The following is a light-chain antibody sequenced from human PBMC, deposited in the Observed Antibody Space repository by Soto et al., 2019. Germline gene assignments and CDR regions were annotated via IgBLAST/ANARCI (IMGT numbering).Light chain of an antibody. CDR2: DAS. CDR1: QSIDKNY. J-gene: IGKJ5*01. CDR3: QQYGSSPPIT. V-gene: IGKV3-20*01. Sequence: EVALTQSPGTLSLSPGARATLSCRASQSIDKNYLTWYQQKPGQAPRVLIYDASTRATGIPDRFSGSGSGTDFTLTISRLEPEDFAVYYCQQYGSSPPITFGQGTRLEIK.